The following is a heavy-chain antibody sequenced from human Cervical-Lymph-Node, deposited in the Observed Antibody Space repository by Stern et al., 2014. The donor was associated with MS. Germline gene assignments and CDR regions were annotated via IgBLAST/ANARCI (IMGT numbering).Heavy chain of an antibody. CDR3: ARSYYDSSGWLYAFDI. V-gene: IGHV4-34*01. CDR1: GGSFSGYY. J-gene: IGHJ3*02. CDR2: INHSGST. D-gene: IGHD3-22*01. Sequence: QVQLQQWGAGLLKPSETLSLTCAVYGGSFSGYYWSWIRQPPGKGLEWIGEINHSGSTNYNPSLKSRVTISVDTPKNQFSLKLSSVTAADTAVYYCARSYYDSSGWLYAFDIWGQGTMVTVSS.